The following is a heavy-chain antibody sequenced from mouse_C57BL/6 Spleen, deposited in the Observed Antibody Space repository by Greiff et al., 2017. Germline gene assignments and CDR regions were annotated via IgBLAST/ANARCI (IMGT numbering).Heavy chain of an antibody. J-gene: IGHJ1*03. V-gene: IGHV1-52*01. CDR2: IYPSDSET. Sequence: VQLQQPGAELVRPGSSVKLSCKASGYTFTSYLMHWVKQRPIQGLEWIGNIYPSDSETHYNQKFKDKAPLTVDKSSSTAYMQLSSLTSEDSAVYYCASPYYYGSSYWYFDGWGTGTTVTVSA. D-gene: IGHD1-1*01. CDR1: GYTFTSYL. CDR3: ASPYYYGSSYWYFDG.